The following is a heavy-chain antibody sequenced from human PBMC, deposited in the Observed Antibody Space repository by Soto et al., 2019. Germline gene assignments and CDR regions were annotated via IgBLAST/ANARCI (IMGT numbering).Heavy chain of an antibody. D-gene: IGHD6-19*01. J-gene: IGHJ3*02. CDR1: GGTFSSYA. Sequence: VKVSCKASGGTFSSYAISWVRQAPGQGLEWMGGIIPIFGTANYAQKFQGRVTITADESTSTAYMELSSLRSEDTAVYYCARDQDTYSSGWYSAFDIWGQGTMVTVSS. CDR3: ARDQDTYSSGWYSAFDI. V-gene: IGHV1-69*13. CDR2: IIPIFGTA.